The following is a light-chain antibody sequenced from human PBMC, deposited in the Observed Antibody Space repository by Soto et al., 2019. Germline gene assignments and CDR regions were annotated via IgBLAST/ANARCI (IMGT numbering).Light chain of an antibody. Sequence: QSVLTQPASVSGSPGQSITISCTGTSRDVGGYNYVSWYQQHPGKAPKLMIYEVSNRASGVSNRFSGFKSGNTAFLTISGLQAEDEADYYCNSYTSSSTLVFGTGTKLTVL. CDR2: EVS. V-gene: IGLV2-14*01. CDR3: NSYTSSSTLV. CDR1: SRDVGGYNY. J-gene: IGLJ1*01.